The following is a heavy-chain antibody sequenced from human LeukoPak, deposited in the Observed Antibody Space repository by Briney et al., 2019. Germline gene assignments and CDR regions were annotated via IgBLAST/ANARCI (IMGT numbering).Heavy chain of an antibody. CDR1: GGSFSGLY. CDR3: ARGVVVAATTPVYYFDY. Sequence: SSETLSLTCAVYGGSFSGLYWTWIRQTPGKGLEWIGEIDYSGNTNYNPSLKSRVTISIDTSKNQFSLKVRSVTAADTAVYYCARGVVVAATTPVYYFDYWGQGTLVTVSS. J-gene: IGHJ4*02. V-gene: IGHV4-34*01. CDR2: IDYSGNT. D-gene: IGHD2-15*01.